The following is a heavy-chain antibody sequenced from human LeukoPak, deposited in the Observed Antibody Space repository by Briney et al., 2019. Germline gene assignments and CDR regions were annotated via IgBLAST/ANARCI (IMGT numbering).Heavy chain of an antibody. V-gene: IGHV3-21*01. D-gene: IGHD6-13*01. CDR3: ARDMGYSSTWDPFDY. Sequence: GGSLRLTCAASGFIFSSYWMSWVRQAPGKGLEWVSSISSSSSYIYYADSVKGRFTVSRDNAKNSLYLQMNSLRAEDTAVYYCARDMGYSSTWDPFDYWGQGTLVTVSS. CDR2: ISSSSSYI. CDR1: GFIFSSYW. J-gene: IGHJ4*02.